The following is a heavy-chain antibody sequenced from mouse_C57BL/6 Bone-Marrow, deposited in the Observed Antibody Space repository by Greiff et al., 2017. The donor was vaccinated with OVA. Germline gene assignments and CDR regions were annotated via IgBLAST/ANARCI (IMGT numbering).Heavy chain of an antibody. J-gene: IGHJ1*03. CDR1: GFTFSSYA. Sequence: EVQRVESGGGLVKPGGSLKLSCAASGFTFSSYAMSWVRQTPEKRLEWVATISDGGSYTYYPDNVKGRFTISRDNAKNNLYLQMSHLKSEDTAMYYCARSYYGNYLRYWYFDVWGTGTTVTVSS. V-gene: IGHV5-4*01. CDR2: ISDGGSYT. D-gene: IGHD2-10*01. CDR3: ARSYYGNYLRYWYFDV.